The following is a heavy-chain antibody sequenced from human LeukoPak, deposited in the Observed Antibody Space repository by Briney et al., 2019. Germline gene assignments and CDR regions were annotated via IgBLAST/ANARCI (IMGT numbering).Heavy chain of an antibody. J-gene: IGHJ4*02. CDR2: IKSKTDGGTT. Sequence: GGSLRLSCAASGFTFSNAWMSWVHQAPGKGLEWVGRIKSKTDGGTTDYAAPVKGRFTISRDDSKNTLYLQMNSLKTEDTAVYYCTTVLYGSGSYYNVRWGQGTLVTVSS. V-gene: IGHV3-15*01. D-gene: IGHD3-10*01. CDR1: GFTFSNAW. CDR3: TTVLYGSGSYYNVR.